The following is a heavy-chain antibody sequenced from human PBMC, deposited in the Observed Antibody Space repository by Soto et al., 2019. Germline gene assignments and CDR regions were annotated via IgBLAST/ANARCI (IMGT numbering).Heavy chain of an antibody. V-gene: IGHV3-23*01. CDR3: AKDLSRYAPQPTNFDY. Sequence: GGSLRLSCAASGFTFSSYAMSWVRQAPGKGLEWVSAISGSGGSTYYADSVKGRFTISRDNSKNTLYLQMNSLRAEDTAVYYCAKDLSRYAPQPTNFDYWGQGTLVTVPQ. D-gene: IGHD3-16*01. J-gene: IGHJ4*02. CDR2: ISGSGGST. CDR1: GFTFSSYA.